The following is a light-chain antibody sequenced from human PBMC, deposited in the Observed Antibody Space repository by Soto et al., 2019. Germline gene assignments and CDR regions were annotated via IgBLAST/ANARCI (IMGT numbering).Light chain of an antibody. CDR2: DVS. CDR3: SSYTRSSTYV. J-gene: IGLJ1*01. CDR1: SSDVGGYNY. V-gene: IGLV2-14*01. Sequence: QSALTQPASVSGSPGRSITISCTGTSSDVGGYNYVSWYQQHPGKAPKLMIYDVSNRPSGVSNRFSGSKSGNTASLTISGLQAEDEADYYCSSYTRSSTYVFGTGTKVTVL.